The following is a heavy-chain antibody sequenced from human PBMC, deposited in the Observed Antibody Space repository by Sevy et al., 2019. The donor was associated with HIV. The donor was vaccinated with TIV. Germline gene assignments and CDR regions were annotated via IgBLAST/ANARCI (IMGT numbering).Heavy chain of an antibody. CDR1: GFNFSSYG. CDR2: ISYDGSGK. J-gene: IGHJ3*02. V-gene: IGHV3-30*18. D-gene: IGHD3-3*01. CDR3: AKESGSYYDFWSGHAAFDI. Sequence: GGSLRLSCAASGFNFSSYGMHWVRQAPGKGLEWVAVISYDGSGKYYAQSVKGRFTISRDNSKNTLYLQISSMRAEDTAVYYCAKESGSYYDFWSGHAAFDIWGQGTMVTVSS.